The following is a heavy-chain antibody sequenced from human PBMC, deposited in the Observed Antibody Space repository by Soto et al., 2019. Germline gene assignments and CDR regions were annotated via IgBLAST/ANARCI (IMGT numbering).Heavy chain of an antibody. CDR2: ISGSGGST. V-gene: IGHV3-23*01. D-gene: IGHD5-12*01. CDR3: ARVEYSGYDGGY. CDR1: GFTFSSYA. Sequence: GGSLRLSCAASGFTFSSYAMSWVRQAPGKGLEWVSAISGSGGSTYYADSVKGRFTISRDNPKNSLYLQMNSLRAEDTALYYCARVEYSGYDGGYWGQGTLVTVSS. J-gene: IGHJ4*02.